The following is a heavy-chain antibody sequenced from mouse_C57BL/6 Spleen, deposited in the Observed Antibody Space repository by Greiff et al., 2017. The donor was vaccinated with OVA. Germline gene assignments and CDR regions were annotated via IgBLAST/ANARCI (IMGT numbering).Heavy chain of an antibody. V-gene: IGHV1-53*01. CDR1: GYTFTSYW. J-gene: IGHJ3*01. Sequence: QVQLQQPGTELVKPGASVKLSCKASGYTFTSYWMHWVKQRPGPGLEWIGNINPSNGGTNYNEKFKGKATLTVDKSSSTAYMQLSSLTSEDTAVYYGGYGPGLAYWGQGTLVTVSA. D-gene: IGHD1-1*02. CDR2: INPSNGGT. CDR3: GYGPGLAY.